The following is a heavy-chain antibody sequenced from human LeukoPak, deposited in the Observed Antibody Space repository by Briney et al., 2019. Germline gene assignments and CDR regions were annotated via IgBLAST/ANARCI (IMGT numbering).Heavy chain of an antibody. V-gene: IGHV3-9*01. CDR2: ISWNSGSI. D-gene: IGHD1-26*01. CDR1: GFTFDDYA. CDR3: ARPREDYYYGMDV. Sequence: PGRSLRLSCAASGFTFDDYAMHWVRQAPGKGLEWVSGISWNSGSIGYADSVKGRFTISRDSSKSTLYLQMNSLRAEDTAVYYCARPREDYYYGMDVWGQGTTVTVSS. J-gene: IGHJ6*02.